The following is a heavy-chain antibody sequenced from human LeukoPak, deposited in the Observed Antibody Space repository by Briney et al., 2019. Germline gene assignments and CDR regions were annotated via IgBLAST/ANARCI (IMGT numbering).Heavy chain of an antibody. V-gene: IGHV3-20*04. D-gene: IGHD4-17*01. CDR2: INWNGGST. J-gene: IGHJ4*02. CDR1: GFTFDDYG. Sequence: PGGSLRLSCAASGFTFDDYGMSWVRQAPGRGLEWVSGINWNGGSTGYADSVKGRFTISRDNAKNSLYLQMNSLRAEDTALYYCARTTVTTPKFDYWGQGTLVTVSS. CDR3: ARTTVTTPKFDY.